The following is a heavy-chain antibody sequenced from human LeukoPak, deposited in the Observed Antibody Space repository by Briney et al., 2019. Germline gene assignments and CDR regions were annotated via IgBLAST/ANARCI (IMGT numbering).Heavy chain of an antibody. CDR2: VSASGGHT. V-gene: IGHV3-23*01. CDR1: GXTFSNYG. J-gene: IGHJ4*02. D-gene: IGHD1-1*01. CDR3: AKESGTSRPLDF. Sequence: TGGSLRLSCVASGXTFSNYGMTWVRQAPGKGLEWVSAVSASGGHTFYVDSARGRFTVSRDNSKNTLYLQMNSLRADDTAVYYCAKESGTSRPLDFWGQGTLVTVSS.